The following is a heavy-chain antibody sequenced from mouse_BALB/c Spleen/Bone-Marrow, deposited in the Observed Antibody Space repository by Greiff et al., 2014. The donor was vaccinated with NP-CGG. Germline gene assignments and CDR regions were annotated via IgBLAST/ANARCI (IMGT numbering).Heavy chain of an antibody. J-gene: IGHJ4*01. Sequence: QVQLKESGPGQVAPSPSLSITCTVSGFSLSRYNVHWVRQPPGKGLEWLGVIWGGGSTDYNSGLKSRLNISKDNSKSQVFLKLNSLQTDDTAMYYCARFITTGTMDYWGQGTSVTVSS. CDR3: ARFITTGTMDY. CDR2: IWGGGST. D-gene: IGHD1-1*01. V-gene: IGHV2-6-4*01. CDR1: GFSLSRYN.